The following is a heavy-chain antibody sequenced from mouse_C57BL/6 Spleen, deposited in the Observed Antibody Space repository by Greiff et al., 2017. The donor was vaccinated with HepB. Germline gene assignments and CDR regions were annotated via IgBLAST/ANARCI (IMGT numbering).Heavy chain of an antibody. CDR2: INPYNGGT. CDR3: ARSPPYYDYEGWFAY. J-gene: IGHJ3*01. V-gene: IGHV1-19*01. Sequence: EVQLVESGPVLVKPGASVKMSCKASGYTFTDYYMNWVKQSHGKSLEWIGVINPYNGGTSYNQKFKGKATLTVDKSSSTAYMELNSLTSEDSAVYYCARSPPYYDYEGWFAYWGQGTLVTVSA. CDR1: GYTFTDYY. D-gene: IGHD2-4*01.